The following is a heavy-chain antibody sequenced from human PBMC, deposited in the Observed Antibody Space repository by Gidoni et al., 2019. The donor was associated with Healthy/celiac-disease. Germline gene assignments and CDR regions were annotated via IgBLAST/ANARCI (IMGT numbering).Heavy chain of an antibody. V-gene: IGHV1-3*01. CDR1: GSTFTSYA. CDR2: INAGNGNT. J-gene: IGHJ3*02. D-gene: IGHD3-3*01. Sequence: QVQLVQSGAEVTKPGASVKVSCKASGSTFTSYAMHWVRQAPGQRLEWMGWINAGNGNTKYSQKFQGRVTITRDTSASTAYMELSSLRSEDTAVYYCATRPRDDDRLRFLEWLSGGIDAFDIWGQGTMVTVSS. CDR3: ATRPRDDDRLRFLEWLSGGIDAFDI.